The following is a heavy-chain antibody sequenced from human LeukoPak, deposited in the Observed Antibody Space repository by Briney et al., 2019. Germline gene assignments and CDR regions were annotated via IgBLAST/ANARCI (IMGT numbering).Heavy chain of an antibody. Sequence: ASVKVSCKVSGYTFTGYYLHWVRQAPGHGLQLMGWINPNSGYTNYAQEFQDRVAVTGDTSITTAYMELTKVTSDDTALYYCARGSYSDSSGYLTYWGQGTLVTVSS. CDR2: INPNSGYT. V-gene: IGHV1-2*02. D-gene: IGHD3-22*01. J-gene: IGHJ4*02. CDR3: ARGSYSDSSGYLTY. CDR1: GYTFTGYY.